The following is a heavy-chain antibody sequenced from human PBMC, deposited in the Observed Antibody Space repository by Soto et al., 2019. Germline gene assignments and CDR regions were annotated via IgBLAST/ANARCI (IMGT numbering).Heavy chain of an antibody. CDR2: ISHDGTRK. Sequence: QVQLLESGGGVVQPGRSLRLSCAASGFTFTSHGMHWVRQAPSRGLEWVAVISHDGTRKFYGDSVKGRFTISRDNSQNTVYLQMNSLRAEDTAVYFCVKDRRTEAYGMEVWGQGTTVTVSS. CDR3: VKDRRTEAYGMEV. CDR1: GFTFTSHG. V-gene: IGHV3-30*18. J-gene: IGHJ6*02. D-gene: IGHD2-21*01.